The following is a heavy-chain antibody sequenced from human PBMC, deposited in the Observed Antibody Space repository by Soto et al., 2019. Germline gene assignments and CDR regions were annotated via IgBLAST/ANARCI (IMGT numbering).Heavy chain of an antibody. V-gene: IGHV4-38-2*01. J-gene: IGHJ6*02. D-gene: IGHD3-3*01. Sequence: SSETLSLTCAVSGYSISSGYYWGWIRQPPGKGLEWIGSIYHSGSTYYNPSLKSRVTISVDTSKNQFSLKLSSVTAADTAVYYCARAHNDFRSGYVYYYYGMDVWGQGTTVTVSS. CDR2: IYHSGST. CDR3: ARAHNDFRSGYVYYYYGMDV. CDR1: GYSISSGYY.